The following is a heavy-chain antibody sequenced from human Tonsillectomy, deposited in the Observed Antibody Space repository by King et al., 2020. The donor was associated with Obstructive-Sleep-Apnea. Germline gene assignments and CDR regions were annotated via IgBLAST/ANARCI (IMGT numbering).Heavy chain of an antibody. D-gene: IGHD4-23*01. CDR2: INHNGRT. CDR1: GGSFSGHY. J-gene: IGHJ4*02. V-gene: IGHV4-34*01. Sequence: VQLQQWGAGLLKPSETLSLTCAVHGGSFSGHYCSWILQSPVRGLEWIVEINHNGRTKYNPSLESRVTISVDTSRNQFSLRLRSVTAADTAVYYCARELKVVTPGLDYWGQGILVTVSS. CDR3: ARELKVVTPGLDY.